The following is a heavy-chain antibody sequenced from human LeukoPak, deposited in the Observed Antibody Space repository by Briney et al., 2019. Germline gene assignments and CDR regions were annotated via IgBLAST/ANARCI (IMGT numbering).Heavy chain of an antibody. CDR2: ISYSGST. Sequence: SETLSLTCTVSGGSISSYYWSWIRQAPGKGLECIGYISYSGSTNYNPSLKSRVTISVDTSKNQFSLKLSSVTAADTAVYYCARDLGYNSGNFDYWGQGTLVTVSS. CDR3: ARDLGYNSGNFDY. CDR1: GGSISSYY. V-gene: IGHV4-59*01. D-gene: IGHD1-1*01. J-gene: IGHJ4*02.